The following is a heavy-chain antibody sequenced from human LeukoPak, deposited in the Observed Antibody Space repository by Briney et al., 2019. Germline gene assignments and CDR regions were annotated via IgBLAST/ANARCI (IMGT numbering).Heavy chain of an antibody. CDR1: GYTFITYG. Sequence: ASVKVSCKTSGYTFITYGINWVRQAPGQGLEWMGWISTYNGDTNYAQKLQGRVTMTTDTSTSTAYMELRSLRSDDTAVYYCARGGATYYYGSGSSNWFDPWGQGTLVTVSS. V-gene: IGHV1-18*01. J-gene: IGHJ5*02. CDR3: ARGGATYYYGSGSSNWFDP. CDR2: ISTYNGDT. D-gene: IGHD3-10*01.